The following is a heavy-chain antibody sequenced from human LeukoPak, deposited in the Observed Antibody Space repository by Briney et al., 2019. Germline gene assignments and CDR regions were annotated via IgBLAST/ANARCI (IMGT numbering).Heavy chain of an antibody. CDR1: GGSISSYY. Sequence: SETLSLTCTVSGGSISSYYWSWIRQPAGKGLEWIGRIYTSGSTNYNPALKSRVTLSVDTSTNHFSLNLSSVTAADTAVYYCARDWRSGYYLRWFDPWGQGTLVTVSS. CDR3: ARDWRSGYYLRWFDP. J-gene: IGHJ5*02. CDR2: IYTSGST. D-gene: IGHD3-22*01. V-gene: IGHV4-4*07.